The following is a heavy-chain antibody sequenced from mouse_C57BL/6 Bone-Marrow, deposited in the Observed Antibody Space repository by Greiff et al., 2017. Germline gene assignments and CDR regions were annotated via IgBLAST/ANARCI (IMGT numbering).Heavy chain of an antibody. Sequence: VKLMESGPELVKPGASVKISCKASGYAFSSSWMNWVKQRPGKGLEWIGRIYPGDGDTNYNGKFKGKATLTADKSSSTAYMQLSILTSEDSAVYFCARLVLDYWGQGTTLTVSS. CDR2: IYPGDGDT. CDR1: GYAFSSSW. J-gene: IGHJ2*01. CDR3: ARLVLDY. D-gene: IGHD1-1*02. V-gene: IGHV1-82*01.